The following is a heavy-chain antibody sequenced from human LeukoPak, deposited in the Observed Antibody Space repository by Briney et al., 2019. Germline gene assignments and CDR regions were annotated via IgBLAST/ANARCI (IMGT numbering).Heavy chain of an antibody. J-gene: IGHJ4*02. V-gene: IGHV3-48*01. CDR1: GFTFSSYS. D-gene: IGHD3-10*01. CDR2: ISSSSSTI. Sequence: GGSLRLSCAASGFTFSSYSMHWVRQAPGKGLEGVSYISSSSSTIYYADSVKGRFTISRDNAKNSLYLQMNSLRAEDTAVYYCASAVLLWFGGYPDYWGQGTLVTVSS. CDR3: ASAVLLWFGGYPDY.